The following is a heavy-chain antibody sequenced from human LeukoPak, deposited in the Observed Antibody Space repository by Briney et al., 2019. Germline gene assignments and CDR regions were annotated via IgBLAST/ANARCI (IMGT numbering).Heavy chain of an antibody. Sequence: GGSLRLSCAASGFTFSSYAMHWVRQAPGKGLEWVAVISYDGSNKYYADSVKGRFTISRDNSKNTLYLQMNSLRAEDTAVYYCARDLGKEFIGGIFDYWGQGTLVTVSS. V-gene: IGHV3-30*04. CDR1: GFTFSSYA. CDR2: ISYDGSNK. J-gene: IGHJ4*02. D-gene: IGHD3-10*01. CDR3: ARDLGKEFIGGIFDY.